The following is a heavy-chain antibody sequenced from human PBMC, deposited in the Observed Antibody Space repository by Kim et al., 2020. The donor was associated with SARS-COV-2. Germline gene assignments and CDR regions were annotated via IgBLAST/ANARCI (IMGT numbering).Heavy chain of an antibody. CDR3: ARVGYNWNDFRWFDP. CDR2: IYYSGST. Sequence: SETLSLTCTVSGGSVSSGSYYWSWIRQPPGKGLEWIGYIYYSGSTNYNPSLKSRVTISVDTSKNQFSLKLSSVTAADTAVYYCARVGYNWNDFRWFDPWGQGTLVTVSS. D-gene: IGHD1-1*01. V-gene: IGHV4-61*01. CDR1: GGSVSSGSYY. J-gene: IGHJ5*02.